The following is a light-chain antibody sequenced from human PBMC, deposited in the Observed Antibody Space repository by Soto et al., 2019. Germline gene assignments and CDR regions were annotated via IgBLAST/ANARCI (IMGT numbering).Light chain of an antibody. CDR2: TAS. V-gene: IGKV1-39*01. J-gene: IGKJ4*01. CDR1: QSISSY. Sequence: DIQMTQSPASLSASVGDRVTITCRASQSISSYLNWYQQKPGKAPKLLIYTASTLQTGVPSRFSGSGSGTYFTLTISSLQPEDFATYYCQQSFSPLTFGGGTPQLTFGGGTKVEIK. CDR3: QQSFSPLTFGGGTPQLT.